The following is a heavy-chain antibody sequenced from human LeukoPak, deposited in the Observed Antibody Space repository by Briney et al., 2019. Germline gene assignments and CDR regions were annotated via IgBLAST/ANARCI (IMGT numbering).Heavy chain of an antibody. D-gene: IGHD6-13*01. CDR2: IYYNGST. CDR3: ARGRFGIAAAGKGRRDRPQTFYY. V-gene: IGHV4-39*07. J-gene: IGHJ4*02. Sequence: SETLSLTCTVSSGSISSSSYYWGWIRQPPGKGLEWIGSIYYNGSTHYNPSLKSRVTMSVDKSKNQFSLKLSSVTAADTAVYYCARGRFGIAAAGKGRRDRPQTFYYWGQGTLVTVSS. CDR1: SGSISSSSYY.